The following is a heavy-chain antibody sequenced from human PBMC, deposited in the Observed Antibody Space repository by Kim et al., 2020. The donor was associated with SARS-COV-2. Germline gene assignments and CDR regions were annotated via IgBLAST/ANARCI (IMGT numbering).Heavy chain of an antibody. CDR1: GFTFSSYG. J-gene: IGHJ4*02. V-gene: IGHV3-33*01. CDR3: ARERVQQRYFDY. Sequence: EGSLRLSCAASGFTFSSYGMHWVRQAPGKGLEWVAVIWYDGSNKYYADSVKGRFTISRDNSKNTLYLQMNSLRAEDTAVYYCARERVQQRYFDYWGQGTLVTVSS. D-gene: IGHD6-13*01. CDR2: IWYDGSNK.